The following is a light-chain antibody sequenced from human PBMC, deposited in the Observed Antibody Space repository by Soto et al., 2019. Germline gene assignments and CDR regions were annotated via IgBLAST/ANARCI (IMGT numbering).Light chain of an antibody. CDR1: QSVSSSF. V-gene: IGKV3-20*01. Sequence: EIVLTQSPGTLSLSPGESATLSCRASQSVSSSFLAWYQQKVGQAPRLLIYGASSRATGIPDRFSGSGSGTDFTLTISRLEPEEFAVYYCQQYGSSPRTFGQGTRLEIK. CDR2: GAS. CDR3: QQYGSSPRT. J-gene: IGKJ5*01.